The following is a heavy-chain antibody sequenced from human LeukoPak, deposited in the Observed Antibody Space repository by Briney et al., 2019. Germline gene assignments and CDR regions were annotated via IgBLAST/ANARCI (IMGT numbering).Heavy chain of an antibody. D-gene: IGHD3-16*01. J-gene: IGHJ6*03. V-gene: IGHV1-69*13. Sequence: SVKVSCKASGGTFSSYAISWVRQAPGQGLEWMGGIIPIFGTANYAQKFQGRVTITADESTSTAYMELSSLRSEDTAVYYCARYAYPLRYVDVWGKGTTVTISS. CDR3: ARYAYPLRYVDV. CDR2: IIPIFGTA. CDR1: GGTFSSYA.